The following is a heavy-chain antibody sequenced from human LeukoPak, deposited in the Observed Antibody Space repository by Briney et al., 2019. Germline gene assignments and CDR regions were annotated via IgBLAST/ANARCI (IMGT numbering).Heavy chain of an antibody. V-gene: IGHV3-21*01. J-gene: IGHJ4*02. CDR3: ARGGLLLWFGVDY. Sequence: GGSLRLSCAASGFTFSSYSMNWVRQAPGKGLEWVSSISSSSSYIYYADSVKGRFTISRDNAKNSLYLQMNSLRAEDTAVYYCARGGLLLWFGVDYWGQGTLVTVSS. D-gene: IGHD3-10*01. CDR1: GFTFSSYS. CDR2: ISSSSSYI.